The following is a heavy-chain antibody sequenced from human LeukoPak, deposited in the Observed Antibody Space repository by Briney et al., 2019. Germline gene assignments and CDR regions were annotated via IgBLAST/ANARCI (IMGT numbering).Heavy chain of an antibody. CDR3: AIYWAARGSLEY. D-gene: IGHD2-15*01. J-gene: IGHJ4*02. CDR1: GFTFSVYY. V-gene: IGHV3-11*01. Sequence: GASLRLSCAASGFTFSVYYMSWIRQGPGKGLGWVSYISSSVSIIYSADSVKGRFTISRYNAKKSLYLQMNSLRAEDTAGYYCAIYWAARGSLEYWGQGTLVTVSS. CDR2: ISSSVSII.